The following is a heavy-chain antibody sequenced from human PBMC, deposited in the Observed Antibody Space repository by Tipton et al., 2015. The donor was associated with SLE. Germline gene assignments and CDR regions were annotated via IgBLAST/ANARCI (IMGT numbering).Heavy chain of an antibody. Sequence: TLSLTCAVHGGSFSDYFWSWIRQPPGKGLEWIGEINHSGSTNYNPSLKSRVTISVDTSKNQFSLKLSSVTAADTAVYYCARGANWGPSGMDVWGQGTTVTVSS. CDR3: ARGANWGPSGMDV. D-gene: IGHD7-27*01. CDR2: INHSGST. CDR1: GGSFSDYF. J-gene: IGHJ6*02. V-gene: IGHV4-34*01.